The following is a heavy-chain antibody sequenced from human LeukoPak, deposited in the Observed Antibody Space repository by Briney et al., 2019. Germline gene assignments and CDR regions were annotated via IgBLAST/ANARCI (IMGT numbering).Heavy chain of an antibody. CDR3: ARHGGYSSSPDY. CDR1: GGSISSYY. Sequence: SETLSLTCTVSGGSISSYYWNWIRQPPGKGLEWIGYIYYSGGTNYNPSLKSRVAISVDASKNQFSLKLSSVTAADTAIYYCARHGGYSSSPDYWGQGTLVTVSS. J-gene: IGHJ4*02. V-gene: IGHV4-59*08. CDR2: IYYSGGT. D-gene: IGHD6-13*01.